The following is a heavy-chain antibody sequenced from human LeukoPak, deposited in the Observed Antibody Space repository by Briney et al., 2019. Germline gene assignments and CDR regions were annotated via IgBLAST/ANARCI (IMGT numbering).Heavy chain of an antibody. CDR2: ISGSGDGP. V-gene: IGHV3-23*01. Sequence: GGSLRLSCAASGFTFNNYAMSWVRQAPGKGLEWVPTISGSGDGPYYADSVKGRFSISRDNSKNTLYLQMNNLRAEDTAVFYCAKGITSPSTGRDFDYWGQGTLVTVSS. CDR1: GFTFNNYA. CDR3: AKGITSPSTGRDFDY. J-gene: IGHJ4*02. D-gene: IGHD2-2*01.